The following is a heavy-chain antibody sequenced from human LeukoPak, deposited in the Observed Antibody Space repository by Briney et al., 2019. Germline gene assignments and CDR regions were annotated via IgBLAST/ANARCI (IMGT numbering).Heavy chain of an antibody. V-gene: IGHV3-48*01. CDR1: GFTFSNYN. CDR2: ISGSATTM. D-gene: IGHD1-26*01. Sequence: GRSPRLSCAASGFTFSNYNMNWVRQSPGKGLEWLSYISGSATTMYSADSVKGRFIISRDNAKNSLYLQMNSLRAEDTAIYFCARDLISGATKSYYGMDVWGRGTTVTVSS. CDR3: ARDLISGATKSYYGMDV. J-gene: IGHJ6*02.